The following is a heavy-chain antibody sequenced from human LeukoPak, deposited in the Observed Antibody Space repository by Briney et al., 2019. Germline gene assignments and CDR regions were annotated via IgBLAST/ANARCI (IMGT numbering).Heavy chain of an antibody. Sequence: GASVKVSCKASGYTFTSYDINWVRQATGLGLEWMGWMNPSSGNTGYAQKFQGRVTMTRNTSISTAYMELSSLRSEDTAVYYCARGLARTSMVTRGGVRFDYWGQGTLVTVSS. CDR2: MNPSSGNT. D-gene: IGHD5-18*01. J-gene: IGHJ4*02. CDR1: GYTFTSYD. V-gene: IGHV1-8*01. CDR3: ARGLARTSMVTRGGVRFDY.